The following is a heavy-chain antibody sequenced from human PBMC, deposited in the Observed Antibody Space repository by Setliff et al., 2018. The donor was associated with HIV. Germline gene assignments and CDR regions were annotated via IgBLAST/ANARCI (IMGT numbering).Heavy chain of an antibody. J-gene: IGHJ3*02. V-gene: IGHV4-61*02. D-gene: IGHD6-19*01. CDR2: IYSSGNT. CDR1: GGSISSGNYC. CDR3: ARDSFSGWHSGDAFDI. Sequence: PSETLSLTCTVSGGSISSGNYCWGWIRQPAGKGLEWIGRIYSSGNTNYNPSLKSRVTISADTSKNHFSLRLNSVTAADTAVYYCARDSFSGWHSGDAFDIWGQGTMVTVSS.